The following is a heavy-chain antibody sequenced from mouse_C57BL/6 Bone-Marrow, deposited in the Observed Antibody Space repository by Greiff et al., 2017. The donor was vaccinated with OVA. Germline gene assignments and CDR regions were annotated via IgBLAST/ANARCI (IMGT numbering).Heavy chain of an antibody. J-gene: IGHJ2*01. CDR2: ISSGGGYT. Sequence: EVKLMESGGDLVKPGGSLKLSCAASGFTFSSYGMSWVRQTPDKRLEWVATISSGGGYTYYPASVKGRLTMSKDNAKNTLYLQSSSLKCEDTAMYYGARQRLYYFDYGGQGTTLTVSS. CDR1: GFTFSSYG. CDR3: ARQRLYYFDY. V-gene: IGHV5-6*01.